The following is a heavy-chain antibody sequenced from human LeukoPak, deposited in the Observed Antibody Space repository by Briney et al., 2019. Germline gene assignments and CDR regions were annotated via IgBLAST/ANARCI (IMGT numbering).Heavy chain of an antibody. D-gene: IGHD1-1*01. V-gene: IGHV4-59*01. CDR2: ISYSGST. Sequence: PSETLSLTCTVSGGSISSYYWSWIRQPPGKGLEWIGYISYSGSTNFNPSLKSRVTISVDTSKNQFSLKLSSVTAADTAVYYCAREGTAGTNLNWFDPWGQGALVTVSS. CDR1: GGSISSYY. CDR3: AREGTAGTNLNWFDP. J-gene: IGHJ5*02.